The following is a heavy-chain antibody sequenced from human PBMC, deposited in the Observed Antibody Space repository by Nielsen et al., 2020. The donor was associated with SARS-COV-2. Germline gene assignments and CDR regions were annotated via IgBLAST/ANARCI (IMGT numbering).Heavy chain of an antibody. V-gene: IGHV3-43*01. CDR3: AKDIGVRVDPLYSGSFQAPFDY. CDR1: GFTFDDYT. CDR2: ISWDGGST. D-gene: IGHD1-26*01. Sequence: GSLRLSCAASGFTFDDYTMHWVRQAPGKGLEWVSLISWDGGSTYYADSVKGRFTISRDNSKNSLYLQMNSLRTEDTALYYCAKDIGVRVDPLYSGSFQAPFDYWGQGTLVTVSS. J-gene: IGHJ4*02.